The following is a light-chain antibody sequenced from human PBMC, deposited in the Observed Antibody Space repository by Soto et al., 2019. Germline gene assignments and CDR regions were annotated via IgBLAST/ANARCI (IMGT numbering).Light chain of an antibody. J-gene: IGLJ1*01. CDR2: DVN. CDR3: TSYRRGPIYV. V-gene: IGLV2-14*03. Sequence: QSALTQPASVSGSPGQSITISCTGTSSDVGGSNYVSWYQQHPGKAPRLIIFDVNNRPSGVSPRFSGSKSGNTASLTISGLQAEDEAHYFCTSYRRGPIYVFGTGTKVTVL. CDR1: SSDVGGSNY.